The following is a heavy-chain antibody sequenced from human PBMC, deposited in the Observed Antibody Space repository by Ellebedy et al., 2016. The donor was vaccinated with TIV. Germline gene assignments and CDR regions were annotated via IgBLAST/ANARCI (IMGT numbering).Heavy chain of an antibody. Sequence: PGGSLRLSCAASGFTFSSYGMNWVRQAPGKGLEWVAVISYTGSNNYYADSVKGRFTISRDNSKNTLYLQMNSLRAEDTAVYYCARVRYSYGYSGAFDIWGQGTMVTVSS. D-gene: IGHD5-18*01. CDR1: GFTFSSYG. CDR2: ISYTGSNN. V-gene: IGHV3-30*03. J-gene: IGHJ3*02. CDR3: ARVRYSYGYSGAFDI.